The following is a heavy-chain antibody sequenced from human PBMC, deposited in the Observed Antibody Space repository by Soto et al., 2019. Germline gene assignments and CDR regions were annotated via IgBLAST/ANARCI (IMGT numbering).Heavy chain of an antibody. J-gene: IGHJ3*01. V-gene: IGHV1-46*01. D-gene: IGHD3-10*02. CDR1: GYTFTKHY. CDR2: INTGNASP. Sequence: QVQLAQSGAEVKKPGASVKVSCQASGYTFTKHYMHWVRQAPGQGLEWMGVINTGNASPRYAQKFQGRVTVTSDRSTSTVCMELTSLTYDDTAVYYCARGSASCSGGTGVLNVWGQWTMGTVSS. CDR3: ARGSASCSGGTGVLNV.